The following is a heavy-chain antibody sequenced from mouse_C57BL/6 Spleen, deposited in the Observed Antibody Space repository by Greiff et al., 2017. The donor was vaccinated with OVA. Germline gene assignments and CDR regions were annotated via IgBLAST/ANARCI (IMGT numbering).Heavy chain of an antibody. CDR2: IWSGGST. D-gene: IGHD2-5*01. V-gene: IGHV2-4*01. J-gene: IGHJ4*01. Sequence: VKVVESGPGLVQPSQSLSITCTVSGFSLTSYGVHWVRQPPGKGLEWLGVIWSGGSTDYNAAFISRLSISKDNSKSQVFFKMNSLQADDTAIYYCAKSPYYYSNYEGAMDYWGQGTSVTVSS. CDR3: AKSPYYYSNYEGAMDY. CDR1: GFSLTSYG.